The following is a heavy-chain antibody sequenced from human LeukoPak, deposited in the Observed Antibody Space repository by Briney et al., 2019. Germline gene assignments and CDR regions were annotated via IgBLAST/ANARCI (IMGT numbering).Heavy chain of an antibody. V-gene: IGHV1-46*01. J-gene: IGHJ5*02. CDR3: ARGLGPAAKGWFDP. CDR2: VNPSAGSA. CDR1: GYTFTSFY. Sequence: GASVKVSCKASGYTFTSFYMHWVRQAPGQGLEWMGIVNPSAGSATYAQKFQGRVTLTRDTSTSTLYMELSSLRSDDTAVYYCARGLGPAAKGWFDPWGQGTLVTVSS. D-gene: IGHD2-2*01.